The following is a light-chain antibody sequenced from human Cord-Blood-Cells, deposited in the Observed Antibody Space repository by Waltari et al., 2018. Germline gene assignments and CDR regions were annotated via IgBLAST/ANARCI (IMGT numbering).Light chain of an antibody. Sequence: QSALTQPRSVSGSPGQSVPISCTGTSRDVGAYISFSWYQQHPGKAPNLMIYAVRKRPSGVPDRLSGSKSGNTASLAISGLQAADEADYCCCSYAGSYTFVFGTGTKVTVL. V-gene: IGLV2-11*01. CDR2: AVR. J-gene: IGLJ1*01. CDR3: CSYAGSYTFV. CDR1: SRDVGAYIS.